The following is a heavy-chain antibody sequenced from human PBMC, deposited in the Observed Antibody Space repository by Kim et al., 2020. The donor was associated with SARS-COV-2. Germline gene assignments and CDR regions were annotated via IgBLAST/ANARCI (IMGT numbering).Heavy chain of an antibody. J-gene: IGHJ6*02. CDR3: ARDKGYYYYGRDG. V-gene: IGHV3-21*01. Sequence: ADSVKGRFTISRDNAKNSLYLQMNSLGAEDTAVYYCARDKGYYYYGRDGWGQGTTVTVSS.